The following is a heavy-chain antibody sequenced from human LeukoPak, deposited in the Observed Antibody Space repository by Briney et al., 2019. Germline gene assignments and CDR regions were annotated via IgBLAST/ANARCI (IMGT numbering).Heavy chain of an antibody. CDR3: ALLMMYAIDFDS. D-gene: IGHD2-8*01. Sequence: AGGSLRLSCAVSGFTFDDYGMSWVRQAPGKGLVWVSGINWNGGSTGYADSVKGRFTISRDNSKNTLYLQMNSLRAEDTAVYYCALLMMYAIDFDSWGQGTLVTVSS. J-gene: IGHJ4*02. V-gene: IGHV3-20*04. CDR2: INWNGGST. CDR1: GFTFDDYG.